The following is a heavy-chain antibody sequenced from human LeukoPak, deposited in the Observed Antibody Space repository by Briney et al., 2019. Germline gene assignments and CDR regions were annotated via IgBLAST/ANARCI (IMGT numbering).Heavy chain of an antibody. D-gene: IGHD3-22*01. CDR3: ANSRYYYDSSGYRHDY. Sequence: GRSLRLSCAASGFTFSSYGMHWVRQAPGKGLEWVAVISYDGSNKYYADSVKGRFTISRDNSKNTLYLQMNSLRAEDTAVYYCANSRYYYDSSGYRHDYWGQGTLVTVSS. CDR1: GFTFSSYG. J-gene: IGHJ4*02. CDR2: ISYDGSNK. V-gene: IGHV3-30*18.